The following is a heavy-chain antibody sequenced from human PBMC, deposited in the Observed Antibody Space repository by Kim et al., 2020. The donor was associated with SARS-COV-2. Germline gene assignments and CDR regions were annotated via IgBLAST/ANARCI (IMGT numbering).Heavy chain of an antibody. V-gene: IGHV4-59*01. CDR1: GGSISSYY. CDR2: IYYSGST. CDR3: ARNEWFDP. J-gene: IGHJ5*02. Sequence: SETLSLTCTVSGGSISSYYWSWIRQPPGKGLEWIGYIYYSGSTNYNPSLKSRVTISVDTSKNQFSLKLSSVTAADTAVYYCARNEWFDPWGQGTLVTVSS.